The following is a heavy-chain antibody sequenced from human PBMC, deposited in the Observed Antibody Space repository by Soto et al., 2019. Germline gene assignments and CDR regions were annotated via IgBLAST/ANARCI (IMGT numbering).Heavy chain of an antibody. CDR2: IYYSGTT. D-gene: IGHD3-16*01. Sequence: SETLSVTCSVAGDSISGHYWSWIRQPPGKGLEWIGYIYYSGTTVYNPSLRSRVSMSVDTSKNQFSLNLSSVTAADTAVYYCARRYGGNFDYWGQGTLVTVSS. CDR1: GDSISGHY. J-gene: IGHJ4*02. CDR3: ARRYGGNFDY. V-gene: IGHV4-59*11.